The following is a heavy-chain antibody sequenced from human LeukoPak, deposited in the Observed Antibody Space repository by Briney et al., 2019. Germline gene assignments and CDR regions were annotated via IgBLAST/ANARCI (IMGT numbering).Heavy chain of an antibody. CDR3: ARDGASWSMDY. CDR1: GFTFSSCS. D-gene: IGHD2-15*01. J-gene: IGHJ4*02. CDR2: ISSSSSYI. Sequence: GGSLRLSCAPSGFTFSSCSMNWVRQAPGKGLEWVSSISSSSSYIYYADSVKGRFTISRDNAKNSLYLQMNSLRAEDTAVYYCARDGASWSMDYWGQGTLVTVSS. V-gene: IGHV3-21*01.